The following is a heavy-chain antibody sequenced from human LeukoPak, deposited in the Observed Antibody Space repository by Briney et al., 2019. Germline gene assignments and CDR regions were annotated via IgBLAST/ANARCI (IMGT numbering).Heavy chain of an antibody. J-gene: IGHJ6*03. D-gene: IGHD3-10*01. Sequence: SETLSLTCAVYGGSFSYSYWTWIRQPPGKGLEWIGEIIHSGSTNYNPSLKSRVTISIDTSKNQFSLRLSSVTAADTAVYYRARARLGRMVRGADMDVWGKGTTVTISS. CDR3: ARARLGRMVRGADMDV. CDR1: GGSFSYSY. CDR2: IIHSGST. V-gene: IGHV4-34*12.